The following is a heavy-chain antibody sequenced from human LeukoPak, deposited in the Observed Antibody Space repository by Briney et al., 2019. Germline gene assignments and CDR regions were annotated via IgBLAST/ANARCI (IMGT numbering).Heavy chain of an antibody. CDR3: ARVLAAAGTFGGYYFDY. CDR1: GFTFSDYN. J-gene: IGHJ4*02. V-gene: IGHV3-21*01. CDR2: ITSSGSHI. Sequence: GGSLRLSCAASGFTFSDYNMNWVRQAPGKGLEWVSSITSSGSHIYYADSVRGRFTISRDNAKNSLYLQMNSLRAEDTAVYYCARVLAAAGTFGGYYFDYWGQGTLVTVSS. D-gene: IGHD6-13*01.